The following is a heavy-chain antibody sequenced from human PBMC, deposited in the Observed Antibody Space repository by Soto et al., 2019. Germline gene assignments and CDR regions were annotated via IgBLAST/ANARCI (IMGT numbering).Heavy chain of an antibody. D-gene: IGHD2-2*02. V-gene: IGHV4-30-4*02. J-gene: IGHJ5*02. CDR3: AREVPAAIENWFDP. CDR1: GGSISSGDYY. Sequence: SETLSLTCTVSGGSISSGDYYWSWIRQPPGKGLEWIGYIYYSGSTYYNPSLKSRVTISVDTSKNQFPLKLSSVTAADTAVYYCAREVPAAIENWFDPWGQGTLVTVSS. CDR2: IYYSGST.